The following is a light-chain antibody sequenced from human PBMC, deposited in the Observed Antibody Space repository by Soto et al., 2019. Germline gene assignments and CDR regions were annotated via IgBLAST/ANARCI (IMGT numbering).Light chain of an antibody. CDR1: QSLVYSDGNTY. CDR3: MQDIYWPST. J-gene: IGKJ1*01. V-gene: IGKV2-30*01. Sequence: DVVMTQSPLSLPVTLGQPASISCRSSQSLVYSDGNTYLHWFQQRPGQSPRRLIYQVSNRDSGVPDRFSGSGSGTDFTLKISRVEAEDVGVYYCMQDIYWPSTFGQGTKVDSK. CDR2: QVS.